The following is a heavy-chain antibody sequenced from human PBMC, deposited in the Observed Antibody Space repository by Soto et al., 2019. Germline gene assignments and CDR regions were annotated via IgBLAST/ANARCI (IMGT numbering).Heavy chain of an antibody. Sequence: ASVKVSCKVSGYTLTELSMHWVRQAPGKGLEWMGGFDPEDGETIYAQKFQGRVTMTEDTSTDTAYMELSSLRSEDTAVYYCATPLPDIVVVPAATDDFDIWGQGTMVTVSS. CDR1: GYTLTELS. CDR2: FDPEDGET. J-gene: IGHJ3*02. D-gene: IGHD2-2*01. V-gene: IGHV1-24*01. CDR3: ATPLPDIVVVPAATDDFDI.